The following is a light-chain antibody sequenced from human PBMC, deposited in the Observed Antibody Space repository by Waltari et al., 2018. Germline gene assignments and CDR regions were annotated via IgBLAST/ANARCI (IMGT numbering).Light chain of an antibody. J-gene: IGLJ7*01. CDR2: ENT. CDR1: SSNIGNNY. V-gene: IGLV1-51*02. Sequence: QSVLTQPPSVSAAPGQRVTISCSGGSSNIGNNYVSWYRQFPGTAPKLLIYENTERRSGIPGRVSGSKSGTSATLDITGLQAGDEADYYCGTWDSSLSGAVFGGGTHLTVL. CDR3: GTWDSSLSGAV.